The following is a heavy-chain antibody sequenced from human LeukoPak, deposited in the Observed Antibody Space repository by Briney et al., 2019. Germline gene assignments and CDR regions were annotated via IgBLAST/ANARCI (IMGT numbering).Heavy chain of an antibody. J-gene: IGHJ3*02. D-gene: IGHD3-10*01. Sequence: GRSLRLSCAASGFTFDDYAMHWVRQAPGKGLEWVSGISWNSGSIGYADSVRGRFTISRDNAKNSLYLQMNSLRAEDTALYYCAKAKKGDYYGSGSYSDDAFHIWGQGTMVTVSS. CDR1: GFTFDDYA. CDR3: AKAKKGDYYGSGSYSDDAFHI. V-gene: IGHV3-9*01. CDR2: ISWNSGSI.